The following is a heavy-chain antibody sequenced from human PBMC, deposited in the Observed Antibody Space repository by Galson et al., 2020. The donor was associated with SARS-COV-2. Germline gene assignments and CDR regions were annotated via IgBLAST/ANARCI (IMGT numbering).Heavy chain of an antibody. V-gene: IGHV4-59*08. D-gene: IGHD6-19*01. CDR3: GRSTIPVAGTGFDY. CDR2: IYYTGST. Sequence: SETLSLTCTVSGGSISSYYWSWIRQPPGRGLEWIGCIYYTGSTVYKSSLKSRVTISVDTSRKQFYLKLNSVSAADTAVYYCGRSTIPVAGTGFDYWGQGILVTVSS. J-gene: IGHJ4*02. CDR1: GGSISSYY.